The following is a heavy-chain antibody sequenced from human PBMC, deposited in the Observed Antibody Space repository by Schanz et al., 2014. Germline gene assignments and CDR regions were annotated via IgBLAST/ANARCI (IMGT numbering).Heavy chain of an antibody. D-gene: IGHD3-3*01. CDR3: VRDSFFAFDY. CDR1: EFTFSTDA. CDR2: ISASGGDT. J-gene: IGHJ4*02. Sequence: EEHLLESGGGLVQPGGSLRLSCAASEFTFSTDAMSWVRQAPGKGLEWLSVISASGGDTYYADSVKGRFTISRDNSKNTVYIQMNSLRAEDTAVYYCVRDSFFAFDYWGQGTLVTVSS. V-gene: IGHV3-23*01.